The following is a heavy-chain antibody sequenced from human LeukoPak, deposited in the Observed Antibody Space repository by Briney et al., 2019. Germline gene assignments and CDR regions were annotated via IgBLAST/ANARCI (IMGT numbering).Heavy chain of an antibody. CDR2: IYYSGST. CDR1: GRSISIYY. D-gene: IGHD6-13*01. Sequence: SETLSLTCTVSGRSISIYYWSWIRQPPGKGLEWIRYIYYSGSTNYYPSLKSRVTISVDTSKNQFSLKLSSVTAADTAVYYCASHSSSWPIFDYWGQGTLVTVSS. CDR3: ASHSSSWPIFDY. J-gene: IGHJ4*02. V-gene: IGHV4-59*01.